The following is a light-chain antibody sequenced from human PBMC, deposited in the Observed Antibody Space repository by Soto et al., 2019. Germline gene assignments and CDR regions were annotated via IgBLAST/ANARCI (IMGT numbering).Light chain of an antibody. CDR3: QQRSDWPPVT. V-gene: IGKV3-11*01. J-gene: IGKJ4*01. Sequence: EIVLTQSPATLSLSPGERATLSCRASQSVSSYLAWYQQKPGQAPRLLIYDASNRATGIPARFSGSGSGTDVTLTISSREPEDFAVYYCQQRSDWPPVTFGGGTKLEIK. CDR1: QSVSSY. CDR2: DAS.